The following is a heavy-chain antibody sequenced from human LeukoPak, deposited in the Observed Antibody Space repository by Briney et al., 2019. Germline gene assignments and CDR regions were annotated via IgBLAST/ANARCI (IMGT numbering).Heavy chain of an antibody. CDR2: IYYSGST. CDR1: GGSISSGGYY. J-gene: IGHJ4*02. D-gene: IGHD5-12*01. CDR3: ARVPRGYSGYVPGGAFDY. Sequence: SETLSLTCTVSGGSISSGGYYWSWIRQHPGKGLEWIGYIYYSGSTYYNPSLKSRVTISVDTSKNQFSLKLSSVTAADTAVYYCARVPRGYSGYVPGGAFDYWGQGTLVTVSS. V-gene: IGHV4-31*03.